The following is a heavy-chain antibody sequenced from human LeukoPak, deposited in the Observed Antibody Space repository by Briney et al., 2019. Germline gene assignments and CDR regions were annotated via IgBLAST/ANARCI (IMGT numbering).Heavy chain of an antibody. CDR1: GFTFSDFW. Sequence: GGSLRLSCAGSGFTFSDFWMTWVRQTPGKGLEWVANIKEDGTEKNLVDSVKGRFTITRDNTKNLLFLEMNNLRGDDTAIYYRVRESRPGGAMGLYHNLDYWGQGTLVAVSS. CDR2: IKEDGTEK. V-gene: IGHV3-7*01. D-gene: IGHD1-1*01. CDR3: VRESRPGGAMGLYHNLDY. J-gene: IGHJ4*02.